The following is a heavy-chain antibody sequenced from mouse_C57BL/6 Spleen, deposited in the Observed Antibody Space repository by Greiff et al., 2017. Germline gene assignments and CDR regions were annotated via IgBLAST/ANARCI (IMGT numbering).Heavy chain of an antibody. CDR2: IYPGDGDT. J-gene: IGHJ1*03. CDR3: ARLDGSSYGYFDV. V-gene: IGHV1-82*01. Sequence: VQLKQSGPELVKPGASVKISCKASGYAFSSSWMNWVKQRPGKGLEWIGRIYPGDGDTNYNGKFKGKATLTADKSSSTAYMQLSSLTSEDSAVYFCARLDGSSYGYFDVWGTGTTVTVSS. CDR1: GYAFSSSW. D-gene: IGHD1-1*01.